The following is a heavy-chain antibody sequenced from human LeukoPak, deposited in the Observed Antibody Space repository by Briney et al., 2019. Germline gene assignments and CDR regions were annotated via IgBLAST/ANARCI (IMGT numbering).Heavy chain of an antibody. V-gene: IGHV3-23*01. CDR1: GFTFSSYA. J-gene: IGHJ6*02. D-gene: IGHD5-18*01. CDR2: ISGSGCST. Sequence: GGSLRLSCAASGFTFSSYAMTWVRQAPGEGLEWVSAISGSGCSTYYAVSVKGRFSISRDSSKNTLYLQMNSLRAEDTAVYYYAKAPPDSYYYYYGMDVWGQGTTVTVSS. CDR3: AKAPPDSYYYYYGMDV.